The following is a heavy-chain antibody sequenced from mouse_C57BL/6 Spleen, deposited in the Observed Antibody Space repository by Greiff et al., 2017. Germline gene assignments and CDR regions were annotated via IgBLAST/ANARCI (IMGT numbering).Heavy chain of an antibody. CDR2: IYPGDGDT. D-gene: IGHD2-3*01. J-gene: IGHJ4*01. Sequence: VHLVESGPELVKPGASVKISCKASGYAFSSSWMNWVKQRPGKGLEWIGRIYPGDGDTNYNGKFKGKATLTADKSSSTAYMQLSSLTSEDSAVYFCARMDGHYYAMDYWGQGTSVTVSS. CDR3: ARMDGHYYAMDY. V-gene: IGHV1-82*01. CDR1: GYAFSSSW.